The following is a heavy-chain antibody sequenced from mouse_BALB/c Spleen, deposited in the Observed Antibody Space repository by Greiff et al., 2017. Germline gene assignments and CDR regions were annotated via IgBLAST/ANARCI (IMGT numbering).Heavy chain of an antibody. CDR2: IWGGGST. CDR1: GFSLSRYS. CDR3: ARNGGTVVAHYYAMGY. J-gene: IGHJ4*01. Sequence: VKLQESGPGLVAPSQSLSITCTVSGFSLSRYSVHWVRQPPGKGLEWLGMIWGGGSTDYNSALKSRLSISKDNSKSQVFLKMNSLQTDDTAMYCCARNGGTVVAHYYAMGYWGQGTSVTVSS. V-gene: IGHV2-6-4*01. D-gene: IGHD1-1*01.